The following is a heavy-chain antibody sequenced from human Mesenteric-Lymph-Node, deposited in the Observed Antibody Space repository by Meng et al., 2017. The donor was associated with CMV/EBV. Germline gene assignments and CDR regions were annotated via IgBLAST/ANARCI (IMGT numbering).Heavy chain of an antibody. V-gene: IGHV4-61*01. CDR1: VSSPSYY. J-gene: IGHJ4*02. Sequence: VSSPSYYWSFVRQPPGKRPEWIGNIYYSGSTNYNPSLKSRVTASLDTSKNQFSLKLTSLTAADTAMYYCASSELRYFDWLLLNFDYWGQGALVTVSS. CDR3: ASSELRYFDWLLLNFDY. CDR2: IYYSGST. D-gene: IGHD3-9*01.